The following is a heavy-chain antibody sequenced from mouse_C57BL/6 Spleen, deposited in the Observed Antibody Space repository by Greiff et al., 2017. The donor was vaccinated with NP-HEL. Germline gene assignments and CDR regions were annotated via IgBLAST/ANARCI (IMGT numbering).Heavy chain of an antibody. D-gene: IGHD2-3*01. J-gene: IGHJ1*03. V-gene: IGHV1-82*01. CDR3: ARGYDGYYFFDV. Sequence: QVQLQQSGPELVKPGASVKISCKASGYAFSSSWMNWVKQRPGKGLEWIGRIYPGDGDTNYNGKFKGKATLTADKSSSTACMQLSSLASEDSAVYFCARGYDGYYFFDVWGTGTTVTVSS. CDR2: IYPGDGDT. CDR1: GYAFSSSW.